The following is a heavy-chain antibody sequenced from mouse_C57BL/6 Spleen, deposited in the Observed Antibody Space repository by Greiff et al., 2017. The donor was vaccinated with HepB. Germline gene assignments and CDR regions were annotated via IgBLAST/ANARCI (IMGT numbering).Heavy chain of an antibody. Sequence: VQLQQPGAELVKPGASVKMSCKASGYTFTSYWITWVKQRPGQGLEWIGDIYPGSGSTNYNEKFKSKATLTVDTSSSTAYMQLSSLTSEDSAVYYCARDKGPYYYGSSYGYFDVWGTGTTVTVSS. D-gene: IGHD1-1*01. V-gene: IGHV1-55*01. J-gene: IGHJ1*03. CDR1: GYTFTSYW. CDR3: ARDKGPYYYGSSYGYFDV. CDR2: IYPGSGST.